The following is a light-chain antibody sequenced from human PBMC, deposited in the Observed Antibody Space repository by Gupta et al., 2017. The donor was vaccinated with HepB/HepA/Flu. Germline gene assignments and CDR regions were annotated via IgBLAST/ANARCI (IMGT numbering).Light chain of an antibody. Sequence: QSALTQPASVSGSPGQSITISCTGTSSDVGSYEFVSWYQQHPGKAPKRMSYEVTKRPSGVSNRFSGSKSGNTASLTISGLQAEDEADYYCCSYASSDTLVFGGGTKLTVL. J-gene: IGLJ3*02. CDR2: EVT. CDR3: CSYASSDTLV. V-gene: IGLV2-23*02. CDR1: SSDVGSYEF.